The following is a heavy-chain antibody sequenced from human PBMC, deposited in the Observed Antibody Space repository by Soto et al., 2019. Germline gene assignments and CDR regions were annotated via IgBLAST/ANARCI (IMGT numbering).Heavy chain of an antibody. CDR3: ARRVPPVFDSSDTFDY. J-gene: IGHJ4*02. CDR2: ISAYNGNT. V-gene: IGHV1-18*04. CDR1: GYTFTSYG. D-gene: IGHD3-22*01. Sequence: QVQLVQSGAEVKKPGASVKVSCKASGYTFTSYGISWVRQAPGQGLEWMGWISAYNGNTNYAQKLQGRVTMTTDTTSSTVYMELRSQRSDDTAVHYCARRVPPVFDSSDTFDYWGQGTLVTVSS.